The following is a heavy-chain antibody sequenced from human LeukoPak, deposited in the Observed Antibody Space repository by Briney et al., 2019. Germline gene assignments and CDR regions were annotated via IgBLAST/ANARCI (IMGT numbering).Heavy chain of an antibody. CDR3: AKDYCSGAICPADY. Sequence: GGSLRLSCTASGFTYSSHATCWVRQAAGKRLEWVSSISAGGGTTFHSGSVKGRFTISRDNSKKVLYLQMNGLRVEDTAIYYCAKDYCSGAICPADYWGQGTQVTVSS. CDR2: ISAGGGTT. V-gene: IGHV3-23*01. J-gene: IGHJ4*02. D-gene: IGHD2-15*01. CDR1: GFTYSSHA.